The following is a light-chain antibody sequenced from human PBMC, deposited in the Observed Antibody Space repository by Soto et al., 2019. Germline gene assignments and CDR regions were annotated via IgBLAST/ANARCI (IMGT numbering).Light chain of an antibody. CDR2: EVS. CDR3: NSYAGSNNFLYV. J-gene: IGLJ1*01. V-gene: IGLV2-8*01. Sequence: QSALTQPPSASGSPGQSVTISCTGTSSDVGGYNYVSWYQQHPGKAPKLMIYEVSKRPSGVPDRFSGSKSGNTASLTVSGLQAEDEADYYCNSYAGSNNFLYVFRTGTKVPVL. CDR1: SSDVGGYNY.